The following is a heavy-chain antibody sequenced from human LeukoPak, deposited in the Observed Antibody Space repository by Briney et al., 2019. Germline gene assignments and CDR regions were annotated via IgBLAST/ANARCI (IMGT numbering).Heavy chain of an antibody. CDR1: GYTFTGYY. CDR3: ARSTRSVGWFDP. Sequence: GASVKVSCKASGYTFTGYYMHWVRQAPGRGLEWMGRINPNSGGTNYAQRFQGRVTMTRDTSISTAYMELSRLRSDDTAVYYCARSTRSVGWFDPWGQGTLVTVSS. J-gene: IGHJ5*02. CDR2: INPNSGGT. V-gene: IGHV1-2*06. D-gene: IGHD1-1*01.